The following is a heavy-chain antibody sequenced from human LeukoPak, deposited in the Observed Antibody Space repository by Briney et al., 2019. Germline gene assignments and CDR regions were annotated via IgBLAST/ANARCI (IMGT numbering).Heavy chain of an antibody. D-gene: IGHD2-15*01. V-gene: IGHV4-30-2*01. Sequence: SETLSLTCTVSGDSISSGGYYWSWIRQPPGKGLEWIGYIYHSGSTYYNPSLKSRVTISVDRSKNQFSLKLSSVTAADTAVYYCARDGGVGSRAGGVDYWGQGTLVTVSS. J-gene: IGHJ4*02. CDR1: GDSISSGGYY. CDR3: ARDGGVGSRAGGVDY. CDR2: IYHSGST.